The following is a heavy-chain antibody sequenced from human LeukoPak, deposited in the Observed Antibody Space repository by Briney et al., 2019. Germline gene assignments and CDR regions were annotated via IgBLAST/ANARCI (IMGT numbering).Heavy chain of an antibody. V-gene: IGHV3-74*01. J-gene: IGHJ4*02. Sequence: GGSLRLSCAASGFTFSSYWMHWVRQAPGKGLIWVSRITIDGSSTSYADSVRGRFTISRDNAKNTVYLQMNSLRAEDTAVYYCASGNPGNSYGYWGQGTLVTVSS. CDR2: ITIDGSST. CDR3: ASGNPGNSYGY. D-gene: IGHD5-18*01. CDR1: GFTFSSYW.